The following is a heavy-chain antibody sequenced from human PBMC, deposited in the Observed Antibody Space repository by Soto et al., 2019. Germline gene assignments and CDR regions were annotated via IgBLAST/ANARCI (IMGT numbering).Heavy chain of an antibody. CDR3: AIAVGGSRYASLAVD. CDR2: LSTGGTAT. CDR1: GFIFSSSA. Sequence: EVQLVESGGGVVQPGGSLRLSCAASGFIFSSSAMTWVRQAPGKGLEWVSGLSTGGTATSYADSVKGRFTISRDNSKNTLLLQVNSLRSVDTALYYCAIAVGGSRYASLAVDWGHGTLVTGPS. J-gene: IGHJ4*01. V-gene: IGHV3-23*04. D-gene: IGHD2-8*01.